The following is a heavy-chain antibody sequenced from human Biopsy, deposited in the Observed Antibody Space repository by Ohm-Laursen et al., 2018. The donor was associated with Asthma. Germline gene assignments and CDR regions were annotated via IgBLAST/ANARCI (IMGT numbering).Heavy chain of an antibody. CDR2: ITGSGGFT. Sequence: SLRLSCAVSGFTFSNYAMSWVRQAPGKGLEWVSSITGSGGFTYYADSVKGRFTISRDNSKNTLSLQMSSLRAEDTALYYCAKDLSKAVGGSNDYYYGMDVWGQGTTVTVAS. CDR3: AKDLSKAVGGSNDYYYGMDV. CDR1: GFTFSNYA. D-gene: IGHD6-19*01. V-gene: IGHV3-23*01. J-gene: IGHJ6*02.